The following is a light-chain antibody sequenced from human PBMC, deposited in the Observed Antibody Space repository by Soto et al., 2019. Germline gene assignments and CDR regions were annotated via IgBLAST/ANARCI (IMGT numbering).Light chain of an antibody. CDR2: DVS. CDR1: SSDVGGYNY. J-gene: IGLJ1*01. Sequence: QSALTQPASVSGSPGQSITISCTGTSSDVGGYNYVSWYQQHPGKAPKLMIYDVSNRPSGVSNRFSGSKSGNTASLTISGLQAEDEAEYYCSSYTSSSTWVFGTGTKLTVL. CDR3: SSYTSSSTWV. V-gene: IGLV2-14*01.